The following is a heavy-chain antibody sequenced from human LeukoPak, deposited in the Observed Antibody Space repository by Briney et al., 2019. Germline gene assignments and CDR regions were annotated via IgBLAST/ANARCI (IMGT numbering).Heavy chain of an antibody. CDR2: INHSGST. CDR3: AKDGAPYSSGWYY. D-gene: IGHD6-19*01. J-gene: IGHJ4*02. CDR1: GFTFSSYS. Sequence: LACAASGFTFSSYSMNWVRQAPGKGLEWIGEINHSGSTNYNPSLKSRVTISVDTSKSQVSLKLSSVSAADTAVYYCAKDGAPYSSGWYYWGQGALVTVSS. V-gene: IGHV4-34*01.